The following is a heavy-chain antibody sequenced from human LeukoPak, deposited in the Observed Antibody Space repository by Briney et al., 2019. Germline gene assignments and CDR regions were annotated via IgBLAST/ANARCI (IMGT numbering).Heavy chain of an antibody. D-gene: IGHD3-9*01. CDR1: GFTFSSYA. CDR3: AKAGAYDILTGYYLGNFDH. CDR2: ISGSGSST. J-gene: IGHJ4*02. Sequence: GGSLRLSCAPSGFTFSSYAMSWVRQAPGKGLQWVSGISGSGSSTYYADFVKGRFTISRDNSKNTLYLQMNSLRAEDTAVYYCAKAGAYDILTGYYLGNFDHWGQGTLVTVSS. V-gene: IGHV3-23*01.